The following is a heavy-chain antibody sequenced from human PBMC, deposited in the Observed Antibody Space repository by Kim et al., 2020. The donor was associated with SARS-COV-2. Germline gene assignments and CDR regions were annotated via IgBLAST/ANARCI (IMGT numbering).Heavy chain of an antibody. J-gene: IGHJ4*02. CDR1: GGSISSSSYY. CDR2: IYYSGST. CDR3: ARRRQWFGELLGHYFDY. V-gene: IGHV4-39*01. D-gene: IGHD3-10*01. Sequence: SETLSLTCTVSGGSISSSSYYWGWIRQPPGKGLEWIGSIYYSGSTYYNPSLKSRVTISVDTSKNQFSLKLSSVTAADTAVYYCARRRQWFGELLGHYFDYWGQGTLVTVSS.